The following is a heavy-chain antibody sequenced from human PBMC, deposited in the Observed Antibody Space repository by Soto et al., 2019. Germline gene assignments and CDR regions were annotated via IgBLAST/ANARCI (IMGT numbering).Heavy chain of an antibody. CDR1: GFPFVSCA. CDR2: ISAGGTA. Sequence: EVQLLESGGDLVQPGGSLRLACTASGFPFVSCAMNWVRQAPGKGLEWVSAISAGGTAFYADSVKGRFTISRDNSRDTVYLQLSSLSAAETAVYFWAKAPFDIAARPSPIDYWGQGTLVTVSS. CDR3: AKAPFDIAARPSPIDY. J-gene: IGHJ4*02. D-gene: IGHD2-2*01. V-gene: IGHV3-23*01.